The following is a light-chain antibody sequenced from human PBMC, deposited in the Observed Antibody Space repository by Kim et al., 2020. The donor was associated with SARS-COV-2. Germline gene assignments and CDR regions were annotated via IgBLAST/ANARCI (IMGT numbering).Light chain of an antibody. V-gene: IGKV1-8*01. CDR1: QGISSY. Sequence: SAPTGDRVTVACRARQGISSYLAWYQQKPGKAPKLLIYTASTLQSEVPSRFSGSGSGTDFTLTISCLQSEDIATYYCQQYSSYPRSFGQGTKLEI. J-gene: IGKJ2*03. CDR2: TAS. CDR3: QQYSSYPRS.